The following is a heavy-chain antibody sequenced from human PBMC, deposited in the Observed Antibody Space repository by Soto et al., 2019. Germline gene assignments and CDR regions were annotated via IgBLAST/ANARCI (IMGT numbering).Heavy chain of an antibody. CDR2: IYNGAIT. CDR1: GASISSYY. J-gene: IGHJ4*02. Sequence: SSETLSLTCFVSGASISSYYWTWTRQPPGKGLEWIGCIYNGAITNYNPSLKSRVTISVDTSKNQFSLKLTSVTAADTAVYYCARDDSERPATYWGQGTLVTVSS. CDR3: ARDDSERPATY. V-gene: IGHV4-59*01. D-gene: IGHD3-10*01.